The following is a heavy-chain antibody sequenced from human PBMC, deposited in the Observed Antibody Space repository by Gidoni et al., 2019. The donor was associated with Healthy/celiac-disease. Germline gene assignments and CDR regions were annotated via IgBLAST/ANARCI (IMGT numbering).Heavy chain of an antibody. CDR2: ISSSGSTI. D-gene: IGHD2-21*02. J-gene: IGHJ6*02. CDR3: ARSYCGGDSDQPYYYYYGMDV. Sequence: QVQLVESGGGLVKPGGSLRLSCAASGFTFSDYYMSWIRQAPGKGLVWVSYISSSGSTIYYADSVKGRFTISRDNAKNSLYLQMNSLRAEDTAVYYCARSYCGGDSDQPYYYYYGMDVWGQGTTVTVSS. V-gene: IGHV3-11*01. CDR1: GFTFSDYY.